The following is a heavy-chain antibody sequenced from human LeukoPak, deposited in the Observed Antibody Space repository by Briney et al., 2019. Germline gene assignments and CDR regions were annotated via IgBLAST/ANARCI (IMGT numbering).Heavy chain of an antibody. Sequence: ASVKVSCKASGYTLSSYGINWVRQAPGQGLEWMGWISAYNGNTNYAQKVQGRVTMTTDTSTSTAYMELRSLRSDDTAVYYCARAEANYYDSSGYWGAFDIWGQGTMVTVSS. D-gene: IGHD3-22*01. CDR2: ISAYNGNT. J-gene: IGHJ3*02. CDR1: GYTLSSYG. V-gene: IGHV1-18*01. CDR3: ARAEANYYDSSGYWGAFDI.